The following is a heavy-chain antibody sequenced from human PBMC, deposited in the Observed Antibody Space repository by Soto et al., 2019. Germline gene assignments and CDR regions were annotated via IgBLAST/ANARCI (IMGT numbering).Heavy chain of an antibody. V-gene: IGHV1-46*01. CDR3: ARDPWNY. D-gene: IGHD3-3*01. CDR1: GDIFSGYS. J-gene: IGHJ4*02. Sequence: ASVKVSCKTSGDIFSGYSISWVRQAPGQGLEWMGIISPGGATTTYAQKFQARVTLTWDTSTSTVYMELSSLRSEDTAVYYCARDPWNYWGQGTLVTVSS. CDR2: ISPGGATT.